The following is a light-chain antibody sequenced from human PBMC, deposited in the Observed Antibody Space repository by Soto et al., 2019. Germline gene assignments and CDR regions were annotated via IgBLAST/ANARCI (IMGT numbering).Light chain of an antibody. CDR1: QSVSSSY. V-gene: IGKV3-20*01. CDR2: GAS. J-gene: IGKJ4*01. CDR3: QQYGSSPPLT. Sequence: DIELTQSPGTLSLSPGERATLSCRASQSVSSSYLAWYQQKPGQAPRLLISGASSRATGIPDWCSGSGSGTDFTLTISRLEPEDFAVYYCQQYGSSPPLTFGGGTKVEIK.